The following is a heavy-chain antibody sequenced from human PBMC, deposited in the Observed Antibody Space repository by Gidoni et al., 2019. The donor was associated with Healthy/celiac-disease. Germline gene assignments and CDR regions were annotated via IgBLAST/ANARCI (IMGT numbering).Heavy chain of an antibody. CDR3: ARDHDDIVVVVAATRPENFDY. D-gene: IGHD2-15*01. CDR1: GFTFSSYS. J-gene: IGHJ4*02. V-gene: IGHV3-48*02. CDR2: ISSSSSTI. Sequence: EVQLVESGGGLVQPGGSLRLSCAASGFTFSSYSLTWVRQAPGKGLEWVSYISSSSSTIYYADSVKGRFTISRDNAKNALYLQMNSLRDEDTAVYYCARDHDDIVVVVAATRPENFDYWGQGTLVTVSS.